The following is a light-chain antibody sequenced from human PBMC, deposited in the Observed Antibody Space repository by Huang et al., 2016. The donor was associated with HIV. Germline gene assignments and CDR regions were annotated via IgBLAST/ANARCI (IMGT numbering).Light chain of an antibody. CDR1: QSVSSY. CDR2: DTS. Sequence: ELVLTQSPATLSLSPGQRATLSCRASQSVSSYLAWYQQKPGQAPRLIIYDTSKRATGVPASVSGSGSGTDFTLTINRLEPEDFAVYYCQQHSNWPLLGQGTKLEI. J-gene: IGKJ2*01. V-gene: IGKV3-11*01. CDR3: QQHSNWPL.